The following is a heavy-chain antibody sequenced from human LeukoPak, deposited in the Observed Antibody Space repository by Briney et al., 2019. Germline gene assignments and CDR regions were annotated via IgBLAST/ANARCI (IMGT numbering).Heavy chain of an antibody. Sequence: SGTLSLTCAVSGGSISSSNWWSWVRQPPGKGLEWIGEIYHSGSTNYNPSLKSRVTISVDKSKNQFSLKLSSVTAADTAVYYCASYSSSWYLPASYYYYMDVWGKGTTVTVSS. D-gene: IGHD6-13*01. J-gene: IGHJ6*03. CDR2: IYHSGST. CDR1: GGSISSSNW. V-gene: IGHV4-4*02. CDR3: ASYSSSWYLPASYYYYMDV.